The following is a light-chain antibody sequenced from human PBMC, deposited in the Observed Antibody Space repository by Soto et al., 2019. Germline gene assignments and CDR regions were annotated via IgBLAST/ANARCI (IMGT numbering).Light chain of an antibody. CDR1: QSVSSY. J-gene: IGKJ2*01. CDR3: QQRFNWPRFT. V-gene: IGKV3-11*01. CDR2: DAS. Sequence: EIVLTQSPATLSLSPGVRATLSCRASQSVSSYLAWYQQKPGQAPRLLIYDASNRATGIPARFSGGGSGTAFTLPISSLEPEDFAVYYCQQRFNWPRFTFGQGTKLEIK.